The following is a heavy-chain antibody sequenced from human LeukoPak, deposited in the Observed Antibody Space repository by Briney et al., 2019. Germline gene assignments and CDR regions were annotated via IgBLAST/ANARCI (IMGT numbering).Heavy chain of an antibody. J-gene: IGHJ4*02. Sequence: GGSLRLSCAASGFTFSNYAIHWVRQAPGKGLEWVAVILYDGTNEDYADSVKGRFTISRDNSKNTLYLQMNSLRPEDTVVYYCARDESYCSGDSCYSTDYFDYWGQGTLVTVSS. V-gene: IGHV3-30*04. CDR2: ILYDGTNE. D-gene: IGHD2-15*01. CDR1: GFTFSNYA. CDR3: ARDESYCSGDSCYSTDYFDY.